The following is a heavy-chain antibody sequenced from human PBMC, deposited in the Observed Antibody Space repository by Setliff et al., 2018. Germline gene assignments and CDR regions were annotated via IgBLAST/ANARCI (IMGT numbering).Heavy chain of an antibody. CDR2: IIPIFGTA. J-gene: IGHJ3*02. Sequence: GASVKVSCKASGGTFSSYAISWVRQAPGQGLEWMGGIIPIFGTANYAQKFQGRVTITTDESTSTAYMELSSLRSEDTAMYYCARKLWSSGWIDAFDIWGQGTMVTVSS. D-gene: IGHD6-19*01. V-gene: IGHV1-69*05. CDR1: GGTFSSYA. CDR3: ARKLWSSGWIDAFDI.